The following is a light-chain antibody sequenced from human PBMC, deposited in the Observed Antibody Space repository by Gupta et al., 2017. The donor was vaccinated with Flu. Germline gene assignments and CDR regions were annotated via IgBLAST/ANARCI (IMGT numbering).Light chain of an antibody. Sequence: QSALTQPASVSGSPGQSIAISCTGNSSDVGAYNFVSWYQQHPGKAPKLMMYEVSNRPSGVSNRFSGSKSGNTASLTISGLQAEDEADYYCSSYTSSTFYVFGTGTKVTVL. V-gene: IGLV2-14*01. CDR2: EVS. CDR3: SSYTSSTFYV. CDR1: SSDVGAYNF. J-gene: IGLJ1*01.